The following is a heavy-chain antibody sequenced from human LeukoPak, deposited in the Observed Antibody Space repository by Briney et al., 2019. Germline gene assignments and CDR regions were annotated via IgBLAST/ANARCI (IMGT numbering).Heavy chain of an antibody. D-gene: IGHD1-1*01. CDR1: GGSISSGGYY. V-gene: IGHV4-31*03. CDR2: IYYSGST. J-gene: IGHJ6*02. Sequence: SQTLSLTCTVSGGSISSGGYYWSWIRQHPGKGLEWIGYIYYSGSTYYNPSLKSRVTISVDTSKNQFSLKLSSVTAADTAVYYCAREVPTSYYYYYGMDVWGQGTTVTVSS. CDR3: AREVPTSYYYYYGMDV.